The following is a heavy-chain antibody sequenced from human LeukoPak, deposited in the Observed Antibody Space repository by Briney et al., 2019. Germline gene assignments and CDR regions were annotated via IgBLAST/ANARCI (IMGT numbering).Heavy chain of an antibody. CDR2: INPNSGGT. Sequence: GASVNVSCKASGYSFTGYYMHWVRQAPGQGLEWMGWINPNSGGTDYVQKFQGRVTLTRDTAISTAYMELSRLRSDDTAVYYCARKLENLVCFDLWGRGTQVTVSS. D-gene: IGHD1-1*01. J-gene: IGHJ2*01. V-gene: IGHV1-2*02. CDR1: GYSFTGYY. CDR3: ARKLENLVCFDL.